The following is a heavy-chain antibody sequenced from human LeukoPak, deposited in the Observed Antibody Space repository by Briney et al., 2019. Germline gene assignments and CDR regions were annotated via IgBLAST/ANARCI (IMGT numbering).Heavy chain of an antibody. D-gene: IGHD4-17*01. CDR3: ARVSFHYGDYGWFDP. CDR2: ISSSGSTI. J-gene: IGHJ5*02. CDR1: GFTFSSYE. V-gene: IGHV3-48*03. Sequence: GGSLRLSCAASGFTFSSYEMNWVRQAPGKGLEWVSYISSSGSTIYYADSVKGRFTISRDNAKSSLYLQMNSLRAEDTAVYYCARVSFHYGDYGWFDPWGQGTLVTVSS.